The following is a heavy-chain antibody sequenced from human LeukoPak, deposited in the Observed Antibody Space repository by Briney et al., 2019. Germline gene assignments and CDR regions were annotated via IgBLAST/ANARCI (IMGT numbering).Heavy chain of an antibody. Sequence: SETLSPTCTVSGGSISSYYWTWIRQPPGKGLEWIGYIYYSGSTNYNPSLKGRVTISVDTSKNQFSLKLSSVTAADTAVYYCAREDYDILTGYYIFDYWGQGTLVTVSS. CDR2: IYYSGST. J-gene: IGHJ4*02. V-gene: IGHV4-59*01. D-gene: IGHD3-9*01. CDR1: GGSISSYY. CDR3: AREDYDILTGYYIFDY.